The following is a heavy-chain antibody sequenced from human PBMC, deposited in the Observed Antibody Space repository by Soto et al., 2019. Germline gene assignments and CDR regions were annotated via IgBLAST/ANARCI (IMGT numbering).Heavy chain of an antibody. CDR3: AKSRMGSSWYEGDS. J-gene: IGHJ4*02. CDR1: GFSFSSYG. V-gene: IGHV3-30*18. CDR2: ISNDGSIQ. Sequence: GGSLRLSCAASGFSFSSYGMHWVRQAPGKGLEWLAVISNDGSIQYYADSVKGRFTISSDNSKNTLYLQMNSLRPEDTAVYFCAKSRMGSSWYEGDSWGQGTLVTVSS. D-gene: IGHD6-13*01.